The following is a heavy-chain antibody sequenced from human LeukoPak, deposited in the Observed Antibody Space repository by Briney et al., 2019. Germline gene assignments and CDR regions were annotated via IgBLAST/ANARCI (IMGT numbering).Heavy chain of an antibody. V-gene: IGHV3-74*01. Sequence: GGSLRLSCAAPGFTFSRFWMHWVRQAPGKGPVWVSRVNIDGSSTSYADSVRGRFTISRDNAKNTLHLQMNNLRAEDTARYYCASALDGMKYYFAYWGQGTLAAVSS. CDR1: GFTFSRFW. J-gene: IGHJ4*02. CDR3: ASALDGMKYYFAY. D-gene: IGHD1-26*01. CDR2: VNIDGSST.